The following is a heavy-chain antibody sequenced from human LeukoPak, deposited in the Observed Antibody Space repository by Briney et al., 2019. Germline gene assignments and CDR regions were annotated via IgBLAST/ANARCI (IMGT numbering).Heavy chain of an antibody. CDR2: INPNSGGT. CDR3: TRASDYDFWSGYFFDY. D-gene: IGHD3-3*01. J-gene: IGHJ4*02. V-gene: IGHV1-2*02. Sequence: ASVKVSCKASGYTFTGYYMHWVRQAPGQGLEWMGWINPNSGGTNYAQKCQGRVTMTRDTSISTAYVELSRLRSDDTAVYYCTRASDYDFWSGYFFDYWGQGTLVTVSS. CDR1: GYTFTGYY.